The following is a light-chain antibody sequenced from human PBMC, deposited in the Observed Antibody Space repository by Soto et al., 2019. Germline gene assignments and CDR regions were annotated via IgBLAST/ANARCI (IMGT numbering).Light chain of an antibody. CDR3: QQYHNWPPYT. CDR1: QSVSGN. V-gene: IGKV3-15*01. CDR2: GAS. Sequence: EIVMTQSPATLSVAPGERATLSCRASQSVSGNLAWYQQKPGQAPRLLIYGASTRATGIPARFSGSGSGTEFNLTISSLQSEDFAVYYCQQYHNWPPYTFGQGTKLEIK. J-gene: IGKJ2*01.